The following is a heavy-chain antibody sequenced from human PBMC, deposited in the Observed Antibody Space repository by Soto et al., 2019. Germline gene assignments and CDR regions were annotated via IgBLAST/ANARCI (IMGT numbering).Heavy chain of an antibody. V-gene: IGHV3-23*01. Sequence: GGSLRLSCAASGFTFSSYDMSWVRQAPGKGLEWFSAISGSGGSTYYADSVKGRFTISRDNSKNTLYLQMNSLRAEDTAVYYCAKQNDFWSGLNWFDPWGQGTLVTVSS. CDR2: ISGSGGST. D-gene: IGHD3-3*01. CDR1: GFTFSSYD. CDR3: AKQNDFWSGLNWFDP. J-gene: IGHJ5*02.